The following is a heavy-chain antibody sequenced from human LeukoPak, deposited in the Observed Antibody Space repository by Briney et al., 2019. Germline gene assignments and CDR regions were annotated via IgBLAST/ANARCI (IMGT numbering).Heavy chain of an antibody. V-gene: IGHV3-11*04. J-gene: IGHJ4*02. CDR1: GFTVSNNY. D-gene: IGHD3-22*01. Sequence: PGGSLRLSCAASGFTVSNNYMSWVRQAPGKGLEWLSYISSSGITIYYADSVKGRFTISRDNAKNSLYLQMNSLRAEDMAVYYCALGNYNSPIDYWGQGTLVTVSS. CDR3: ALGNYNSPIDY. CDR2: ISSSGITI.